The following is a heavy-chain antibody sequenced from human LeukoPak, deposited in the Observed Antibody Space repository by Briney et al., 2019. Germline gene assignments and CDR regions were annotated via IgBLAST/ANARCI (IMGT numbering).Heavy chain of an antibody. D-gene: IGHD2-2*01. Sequence: SETLSLTCTVSGGSISSYYWSWIRQPAGKGLEWIGRIYTSGSTNYNPSLKSRVTMSVDTSKSQFSLKLSSVTAADTAVYYCARDRKSNYCSSTSCYGPYYYYYYMDVWGKGTTVTVSS. J-gene: IGHJ6*03. V-gene: IGHV4-4*07. CDR1: GGSISSYY. CDR2: IYTSGST. CDR3: ARDRKSNYCSSTSCYGPYYYYYYMDV.